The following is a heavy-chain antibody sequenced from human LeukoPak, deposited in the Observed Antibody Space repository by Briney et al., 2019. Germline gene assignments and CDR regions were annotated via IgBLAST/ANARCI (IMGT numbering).Heavy chain of an antibody. D-gene: IGHD3-10*01. V-gene: IGHV3-66*01. CDR1: GFTVSSNY. CDR2: IYSGGST. CDR3: AREGRLWFGESRPSSWFDP. J-gene: IGHJ5*02. Sequence: PGGSLRLSCAASGFTVSSNYMSWVRQAPGKGLEWVSVIYSGGSTYYADSVKGRFTISRDNSKNTLYLQMNSLRAEDTAVYYCAREGRLWFGESRPSSWFDPWGQGTLVTVSS.